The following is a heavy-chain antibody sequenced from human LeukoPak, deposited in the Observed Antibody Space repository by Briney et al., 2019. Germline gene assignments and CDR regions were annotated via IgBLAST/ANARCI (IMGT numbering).Heavy chain of an antibody. Sequence: SVKVSCKASGGTFSSYAISWVRQAPGQGLEWMGGIIPIFGTASYAQKFQGRVTITADESTSTAYMELSSLRSEDTAVYYCARDMGAAAGTNYYYGMDVWGQGTTVTVSS. CDR2: IIPIFGTA. CDR1: GGTFSSYA. V-gene: IGHV1-69*01. J-gene: IGHJ6*02. CDR3: ARDMGAAAGTNYYYGMDV. D-gene: IGHD6-13*01.